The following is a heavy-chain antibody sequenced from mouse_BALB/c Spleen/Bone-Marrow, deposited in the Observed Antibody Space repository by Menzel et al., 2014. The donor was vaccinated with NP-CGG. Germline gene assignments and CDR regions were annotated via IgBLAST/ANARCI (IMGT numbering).Heavy chain of an antibody. V-gene: IGHV1-4*02. CDR2: INPNSGYT. J-gene: IGHJ2*01. CDR3: ARRVPYHFDY. CDR1: GYTLISYT. D-gene: IGHD2-10*01. Sequence: QVQLKESAAELARPGASVKMSCKASGYTLISYTMHWVRQRPGQGLEWIGYINPNSGYTEYNQKFKDKTTLTADTSSNTAYLLLSSLTSEDSAVYYCARRVPYHFDYWGQGTTLTASS.